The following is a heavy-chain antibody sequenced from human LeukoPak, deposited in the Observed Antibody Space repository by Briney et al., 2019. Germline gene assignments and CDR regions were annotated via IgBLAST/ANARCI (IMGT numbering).Heavy chain of an antibody. Sequence: PGGSLRLSCAVSGITLSDYWMHWVRQTPGKRLAWVSRINSDGSSTTYADSVKGRFTISRDNSKNTLYLQMNSLRAEDTAVYYCARPRHLIVVVTAGFDYWGQGTLVTVSS. CDR1: GITLSDYW. D-gene: IGHD2-21*02. CDR3: ARPRHLIVVVTAGFDY. V-gene: IGHV3-74*03. CDR2: INSDGSST. J-gene: IGHJ4*02.